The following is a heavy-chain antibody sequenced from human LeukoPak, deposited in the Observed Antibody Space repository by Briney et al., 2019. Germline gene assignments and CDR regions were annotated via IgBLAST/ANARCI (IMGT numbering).Heavy chain of an antibody. CDR1: GFTFSSYP. V-gene: IGHV3-30-3*01. J-gene: IGHJ6*02. D-gene: IGHD4-17*01. CDR2: ISYDGSNK. Sequence: SGGSLRLSCATSGFTFSSYPMHWVHQAPGKGLEWVSVISYDGSNKYYADSVKGRFTISRDNSKNMFYVQINSLRPEDTAVYYCARGFPYDDPTEGYYYLMDVWGQGTTVTVSS. CDR3: ARGFPYDDPTEGYYYLMDV.